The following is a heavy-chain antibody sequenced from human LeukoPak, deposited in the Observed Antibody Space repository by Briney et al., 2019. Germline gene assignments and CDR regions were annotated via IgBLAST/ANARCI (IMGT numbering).Heavy chain of an antibody. CDR2: VRYDGTNK. CDR1: GFTFSSYG. J-gene: IGHJ4*02. Sequence: GGSLRLSCAASGFTFSSYGMNWVRQAPGKGLEWVAFVRYDGTNKYYTDSVKGRFSISRDNSKNTLYLQMNSLRAEDTAVYYCAKDASPYYWGQGTLVTVSS. V-gene: IGHV3-30*02. CDR3: AKDASPYY.